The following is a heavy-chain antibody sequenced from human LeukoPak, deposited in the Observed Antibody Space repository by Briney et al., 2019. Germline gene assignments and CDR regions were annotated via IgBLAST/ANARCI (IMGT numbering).Heavy chain of an antibody. CDR2: ISGSGGST. Sequence: GGSLRLSCAAPGFTFSDYYMSWIRQAPGKGLEWVSAISGSGGSTYYADSVKGRFTISRDNSKNTLYLQMNSLRAEDTAVYYCAKVGREIIDYWGQGTLVTVSS. CDR1: GFTFSDYY. V-gene: IGHV3-23*01. CDR3: AKVGREIIDY. D-gene: IGHD3-10*01. J-gene: IGHJ4*02.